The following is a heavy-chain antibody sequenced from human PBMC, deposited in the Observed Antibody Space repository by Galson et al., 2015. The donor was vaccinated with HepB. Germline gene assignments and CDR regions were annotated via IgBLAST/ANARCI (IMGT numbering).Heavy chain of an antibody. V-gene: IGHV3-30-3*01. J-gene: IGHJ4*02. CDR1: GFTFSSYA. Sequence: SLRLSCAASGFTFSSYAMHWVRQAPGKGLEWVAVISYDGSNKYYADSVKGRFTISRDNSKNTLYLQMNSLRAEDTAVYYCARGSSSWYFPRLDYWAREPWSPSPQ. D-gene: IGHD6-13*01. CDR3: ARGSSSWYFPRLDY. CDR2: ISYDGSNK.